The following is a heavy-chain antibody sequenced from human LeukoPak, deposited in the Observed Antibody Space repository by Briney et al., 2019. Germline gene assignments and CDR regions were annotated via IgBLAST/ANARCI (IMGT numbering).Heavy chain of an antibody. V-gene: IGHV1-24*01. CDR1: GYTLTELS. CDR3: ATVGYSSGPDHYYFDY. J-gene: IGHJ4*02. CDR2: FDPEDGET. Sequence: ASVKVSCKVSGYTLTELSMHWVRQAPGKGLEWMGGFDPEDGETIYAQKFQGRVTMTEDTSTDTAYMELSSLRSEDTAVYYCATVGYSSGPDHYYFDYWGQGTLVTVSS. D-gene: IGHD6-19*01.